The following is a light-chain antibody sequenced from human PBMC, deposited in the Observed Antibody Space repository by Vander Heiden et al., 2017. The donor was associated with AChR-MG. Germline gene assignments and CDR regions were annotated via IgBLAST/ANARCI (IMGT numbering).Light chain of an antibody. Sequence: DIQMIQSSSSLSSSLGGRGTITCHASQEIRKYLTWYQQKPGKAPKLLIYDASNWETGVPSRFSGSGSGTDFTFTISSLQPEDFATYYCQQEDNLPNTFGQGTKVEIK. V-gene: IGKV1-33*01. J-gene: IGKJ2*01. CDR2: DAS. CDR1: QEIRKY. CDR3: QQEDNLPNT.